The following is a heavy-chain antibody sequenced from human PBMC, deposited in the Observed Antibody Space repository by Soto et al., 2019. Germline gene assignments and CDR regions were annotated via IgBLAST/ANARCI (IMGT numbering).Heavy chain of an antibody. Sequence: GASVKVSCKASGYTFTSYGISWVRQAPGQGLEWMGWISAYNGNTNYAQKLQGRVTMTTDTSTSTAYMELRSLRSDDTAVYYCARDSDCSSTSCYDYYGMDVWGQGTTVTVSS. CDR2: ISAYNGNT. J-gene: IGHJ6*02. D-gene: IGHD2-2*01. V-gene: IGHV1-18*01. CDR3: ARDSDCSSTSCYDYYGMDV. CDR1: GYTFTSYG.